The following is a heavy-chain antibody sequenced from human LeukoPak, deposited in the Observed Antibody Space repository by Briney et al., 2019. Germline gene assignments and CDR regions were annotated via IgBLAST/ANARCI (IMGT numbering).Heavy chain of an antibody. V-gene: IGHV3-30*02. CDR2: IRSDGYHT. J-gene: IGHJ4*02. D-gene: IGHD1-26*01. Sequence: GGSLRLSCAASGFTFSSYGMHWVRQAPGKGLEWVAFIRSDGYHTYYTDSVKGRFIITRDNFKNTLYLQMNSLRLEDMAVYYCAKPSGSGVDYWGRGTRVTVSS. CDR3: AKPSGSGVDY. CDR1: GFTFSSYG.